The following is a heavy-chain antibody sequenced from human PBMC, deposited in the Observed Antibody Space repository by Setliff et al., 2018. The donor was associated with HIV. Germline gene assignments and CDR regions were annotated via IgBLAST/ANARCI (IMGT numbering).Heavy chain of an antibody. Sequence: GGSLRLSCVASGFTFSDFYMSWVRQAPGKGLEWLSYISYGGGTMFYADSVKGRFTISRDNTKNTLYLQMNSLRAEDTAVYYCAKGGIASSEPDLFDYWGQGTLVTVSS. CDR2: ISYGGGTM. V-gene: IGHV3-11*01. CDR3: AKGGIASSEPDLFDY. D-gene: IGHD6-13*01. CDR1: GFTFSDFY. J-gene: IGHJ4*02.